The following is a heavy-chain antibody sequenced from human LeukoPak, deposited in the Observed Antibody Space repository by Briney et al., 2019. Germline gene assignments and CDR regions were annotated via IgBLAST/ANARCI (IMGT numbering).Heavy chain of an antibody. Sequence: PSETLSLTCTVSGGSISSSSYYWGWIRQPPGKGLEWIGSIYYSGSTYYNPSLKSRVTISVDTSKNQFSLKLSSVTAADTAVYYCARHSPTLFPFDPWGQGTLVTVS. CDR1: GGSISSSSYY. CDR2: IYYSGST. J-gene: IGHJ5*02. V-gene: IGHV4-39*01. D-gene: IGHD2-21*01. CDR3: ARHSPTLFPFDP.